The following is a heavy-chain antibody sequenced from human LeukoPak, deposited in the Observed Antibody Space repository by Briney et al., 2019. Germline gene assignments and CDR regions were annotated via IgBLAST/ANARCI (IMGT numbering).Heavy chain of an antibody. J-gene: IGHJ3*02. Sequence: GGSLRLSCAASGFTFSSHEMNWVRQAPGRGLECVSYISSSGSSKYYADSVKGRFTISRDNAKNSLYLQMNSLRAEDTAVYYCARGGGNDYKYNAFDIWGQGTMVTVSS. CDR1: GFTFSSHE. V-gene: IGHV3-48*03. CDR2: ISSSGSSK. CDR3: ARGGGNDYKYNAFDI. D-gene: IGHD4-11*01.